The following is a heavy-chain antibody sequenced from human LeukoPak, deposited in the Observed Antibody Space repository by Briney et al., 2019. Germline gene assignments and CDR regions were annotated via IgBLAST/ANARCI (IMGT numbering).Heavy chain of an antibody. CDR3: GSTNSFSY. V-gene: IGHV3-7*01. Sequence: PGGSLRLSCAASGFTFSSYWMSWVRQAPGKGLEWVANIKQDGSETNYVDSVKGRFTISRDNAKNSLYLQMNSLRAEDTALYYCGSTNSFSYWGRGTLVTVSS. J-gene: IGHJ4*02. CDR2: IKQDGSET. D-gene: IGHD2-15*01. CDR1: GFTFSSYW.